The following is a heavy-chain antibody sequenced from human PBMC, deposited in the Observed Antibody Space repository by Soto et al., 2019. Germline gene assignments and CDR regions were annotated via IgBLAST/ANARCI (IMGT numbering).Heavy chain of an antibody. J-gene: IGHJ3*02. V-gene: IGHV3-74*01. Sequence: EVQLVESGGGLVQPGGSLRLSCAASGFTFSSYWMHWVRQAPGKGLVWVSRINSDGSSTSYADSVKGRFTISRDNAKNTLYLKMNSLRAEDTAVYYCVRSITRIVVGDAFDIWGQGTMVTVSS. CDR2: INSDGSST. D-gene: IGHD3-22*01. CDR1: GFTFSSYW. CDR3: VRSITRIVVGDAFDI.